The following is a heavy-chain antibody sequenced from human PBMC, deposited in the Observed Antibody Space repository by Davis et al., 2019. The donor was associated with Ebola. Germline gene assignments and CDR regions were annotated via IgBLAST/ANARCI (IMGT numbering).Heavy chain of an antibody. Sequence: GESLKISCTASGFIFGDYAMSWVRQAPGKGLEWVSATSGTGTTYYADSVKGRFSISRDNSKNTMYLHMNSLRAEDTAVYYCAKGGYSSGWNEGYWGQGALVTVSS. CDR2: TSGTGTT. D-gene: IGHD6-19*01. CDR3: AKGGYSSGWNEGY. CDR1: GFIFGDYA. J-gene: IGHJ4*02. V-gene: IGHV3-23*01.